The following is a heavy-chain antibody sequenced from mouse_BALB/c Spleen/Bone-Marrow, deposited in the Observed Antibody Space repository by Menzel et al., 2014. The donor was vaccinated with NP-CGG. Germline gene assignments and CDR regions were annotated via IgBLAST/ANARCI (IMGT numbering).Heavy chain of an antibody. J-gene: IGHJ2*01. Sequence: QVQLKESGTELVRPGTSVKISCKASGYAFTNYWLGWVKQRPGHGLEWIGDIYPGSGNTYYNEKFKGKVTLTADKSSSTAHMQLSGLTSEDSAVYFCTRRRSLDYWGQGTTLTVSS. CDR1: GYAFTNYW. CDR3: TRRRSLDY. V-gene: IGHV1-63*01. CDR2: IYPGSGNT.